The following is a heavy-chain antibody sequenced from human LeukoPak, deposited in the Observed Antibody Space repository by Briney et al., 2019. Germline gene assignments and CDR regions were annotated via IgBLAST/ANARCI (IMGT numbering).Heavy chain of an antibody. Sequence: SETLSLTCAAYGGSFSGYYRSWVRQPPGKGLEWIGEINHSGSTNYNPSFKNGVTISVDTSTNQFSLKLSSVTAADTAVYYCATHPYDILTGYPRIWGQGTLVTVSS. CDR2: INHSGST. J-gene: IGHJ4*02. D-gene: IGHD3-9*01. CDR1: GGSFSGYY. V-gene: IGHV4-34*01. CDR3: ATHPYDILTGYPRI.